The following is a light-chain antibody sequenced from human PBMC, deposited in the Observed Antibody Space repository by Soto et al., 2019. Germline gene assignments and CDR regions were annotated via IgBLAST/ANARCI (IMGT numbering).Light chain of an antibody. V-gene: IGKV3-15*01. J-gene: IGKJ5*01. CDR3: QQYNIWRSIT. CDR1: QSAGNL. Sequence: EIVMTQSPATQSLSPGETASLSCRASQSAGNLLAWYQQKPGQTPRVIVYDTSTRAADIPARFSGSGYGTYFTLTISSLQSEDFAVYYCQQYNIWRSITFGPGTRLEIK. CDR2: DTS.